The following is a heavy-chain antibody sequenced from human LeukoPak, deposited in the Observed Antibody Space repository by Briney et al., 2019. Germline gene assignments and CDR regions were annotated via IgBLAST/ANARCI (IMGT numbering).Heavy chain of an antibody. V-gene: IGHV4-34*01. J-gene: IGHJ5*02. CDR1: GGSFSGYY. CDR2: INHSGST. Sequence: HPSETLSLTCAVYGGSFSGYYWSWIRQPPGKGLEWIGEINHSGSTNYNPSLKSRVTISVDTSKNQFSLKLSSVTAADTAVYYCARLKPDFWSGYNWFDPWGQGTLVTVSS. CDR3: ARLKPDFWSGYNWFDP. D-gene: IGHD3-3*01.